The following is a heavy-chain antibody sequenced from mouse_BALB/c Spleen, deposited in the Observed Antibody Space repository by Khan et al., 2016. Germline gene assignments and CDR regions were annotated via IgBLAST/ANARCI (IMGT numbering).Heavy chain of an antibody. J-gene: IGHJ1*01. CDR3: ARSPTATRYFDV. CDR2: ISYTGST. V-gene: IGHV3-2*02. D-gene: IGHD1-2*01. CDR1: GYSITSDYA. Sequence: EVQLQESGPGLVKPSQSLSLTCTVTGYSITSDYAWNWIRQFPGNKLEWMGYISYTGSTRYNPSLKSRISFTRDTSKNQFFLQLTSGTTEDTVKYYCARSPTATRYFDVWGAGTTVTVSS.